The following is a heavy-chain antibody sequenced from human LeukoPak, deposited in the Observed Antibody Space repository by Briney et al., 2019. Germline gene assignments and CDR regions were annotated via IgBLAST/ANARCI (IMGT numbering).Heavy chain of an antibody. CDR1: TLTPTSYW. V-gene: IGHV3-74*01. Sequence: PGGSMRLSCALSTLTPTSYWTHCDSHPPKSGRVWVSRINTDGRSTSYADSVKGRFTNSRDNAKNTLYMQMNSLRAEDTAVYYCARSYSSSWYRESYYYYMDVWGKGTTVTVSS. D-gene: IGHD6-13*01. CDR3: ARSYSSSWYRESYYYYMDV. J-gene: IGHJ6*03. CDR2: INTDGRST.